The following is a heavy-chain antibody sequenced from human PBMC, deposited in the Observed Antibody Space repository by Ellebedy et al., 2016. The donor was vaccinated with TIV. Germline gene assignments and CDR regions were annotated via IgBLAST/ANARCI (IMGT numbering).Heavy chain of an antibody. Sequence: GESLKISCAASGFSFSAFAMHWVRQAPGKGLEWLPVISADGSSTYHADSVKGRFAITRDNSKNTLYLQMSRLRTEDTAVYFCAKGSSSGFNYDRVGFEYWGQGTLVTVSS. J-gene: IGHJ4*02. CDR2: ISADGSST. V-gene: IGHV3-23*01. CDR3: AKGSSSGFNYDRVGFEY. CDR1: GFSFSAFA. D-gene: IGHD3-22*01.